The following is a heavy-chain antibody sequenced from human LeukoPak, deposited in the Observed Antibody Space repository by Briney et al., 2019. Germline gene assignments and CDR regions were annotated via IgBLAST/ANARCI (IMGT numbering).Heavy chain of an antibody. CDR3: AKGHSDYGTGFDL. J-gene: IGHJ4*02. CDR1: GFTFSSFA. V-gene: IGHV3-23*01. Sequence: GGSLRLSCAASGFTFSSFAMSWVRQAPGKGLESVSLISGAGGSTYYADSVKGRFTISRGNSKNTLYLQVSSLRAEDTAVYYCAKGHSDYGTGFDLWGQGTLVTVSS. CDR2: ISGAGGST. D-gene: IGHD4-17*01.